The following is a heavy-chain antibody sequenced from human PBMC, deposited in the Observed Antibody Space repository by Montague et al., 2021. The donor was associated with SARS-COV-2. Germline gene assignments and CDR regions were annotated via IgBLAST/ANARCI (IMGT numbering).Heavy chain of an antibody. CDR3: ARILYSSGWLGGPTPFDP. J-gene: IGHJ5*02. V-gene: IGHV2-70*01. CDR2: IDWDDDK. CDR1: GFSLSTSGMC. Sequence: PALVKPTQTLTLTCTFSGFSLSTSGMCVSWIRQPPGKALEWLALIDWDDDKYYSTSLKTRLTISKDTSKNQVVLTMTNMDPVDTATYYCARILYSSGWLGGPTPFDPWGQGTLVTVSS. D-gene: IGHD6-19*01.